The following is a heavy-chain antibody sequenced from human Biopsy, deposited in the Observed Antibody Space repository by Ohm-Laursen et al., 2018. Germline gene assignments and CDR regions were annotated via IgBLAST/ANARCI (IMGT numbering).Heavy chain of an antibody. V-gene: IGHV1-8*01. CDR2: LNPVSGNS. CDR1: GYTFTSYD. D-gene: IGHD1-7*01. J-gene: IGHJ5*02. CDR3: RGAVRNQLLTDP. Sequence: GSSVKVSCKASGYTFTSYDITWVRQASGQGPEWIGWLNPVSGNSNFGQKFRGRVTVTSDTSISTAYMELSGLTSDDTATYYCRGAVRNQLLTDPWGQGTLVTVTS.